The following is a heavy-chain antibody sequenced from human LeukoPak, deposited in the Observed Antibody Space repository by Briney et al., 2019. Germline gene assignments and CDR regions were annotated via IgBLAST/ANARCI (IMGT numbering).Heavy chain of an antibody. CDR3: ARDSSLIYS. CDR2: IRSKANNYAT. CDR1: GFTFSGSA. D-gene: IGHD2-2*02. V-gene: IGHV3-73*01. Sequence: PGGSLRLSCATSGFTFSGSAIHWVRQASGKGLEWVGRIRSKANNYATTDVASVRGRFTTSRDDSKNTAHLQMNSLKTEDTAVYYCARDSSLIYSWGQGTLVTVSS. J-gene: IGHJ4*02.